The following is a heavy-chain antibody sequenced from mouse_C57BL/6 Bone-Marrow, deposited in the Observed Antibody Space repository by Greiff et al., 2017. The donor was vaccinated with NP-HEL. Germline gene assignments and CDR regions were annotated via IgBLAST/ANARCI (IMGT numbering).Heavy chain of an antibody. Sequence: EVQRVESVAELVRPGASVKLSCTASGFNIKNTYMHWVKQRPEQGLEWIGRIDPANGNTKYAPKFQGKATITADTSSNTAYLQLSSLTSEDTAIYYCARKSSSGYYFDYWGQGTTLTVSS. V-gene: IGHV14-3*01. D-gene: IGHD3-2*02. CDR1: GFNIKNTY. CDR2: IDPANGNT. CDR3: ARKSSSGYYFDY. J-gene: IGHJ2*01.